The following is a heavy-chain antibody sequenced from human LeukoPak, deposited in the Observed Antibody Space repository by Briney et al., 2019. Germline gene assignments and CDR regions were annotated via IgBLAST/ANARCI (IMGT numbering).Heavy chain of an antibody. D-gene: IGHD2-15*01. V-gene: IGHV3-23*01. CDR2: ISSTGGTT. CDR3: AKNGDRGAYCTGGTCYPYFYYYMDV. J-gene: IGHJ6*03. CDR1: GFTLSSYE. Sequence: GGSLRLSCIVSGFTLSSYEMTWFRQAPGKGLEWVSSISSTGGTTYYADSVKGRFTISRDNSKNTLYLQMNSLRAEDTAIYYCAKNGDRGAYCTGGTCYPYFYYYMDVWGKGTTVTI.